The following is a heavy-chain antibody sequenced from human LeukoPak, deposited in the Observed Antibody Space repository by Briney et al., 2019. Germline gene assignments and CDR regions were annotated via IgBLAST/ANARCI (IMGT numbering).Heavy chain of an antibody. Sequence: ASVKVSCKASGYTFTSYYMHWVRQAPGQGLEWMGIINPSGGSTSYAQKFQGRVTITADESTSTAYMELSSLRSEDTAVYYCARDPGDGMDVWGQGTTVTVSS. J-gene: IGHJ6*02. V-gene: IGHV1-46*01. CDR2: INPSGGST. D-gene: IGHD1-26*01. CDR3: ARDPGDGMDV. CDR1: GYTFTSYY.